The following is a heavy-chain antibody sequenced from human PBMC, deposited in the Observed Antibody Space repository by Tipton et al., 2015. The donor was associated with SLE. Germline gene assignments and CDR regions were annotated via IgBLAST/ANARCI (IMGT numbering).Heavy chain of an antibody. D-gene: IGHD3-16*01. J-gene: IGHJ4*02. CDR2: ISSSGSNI. CDR3: ARDLRGGAPGY. Sequence: SLRLSCAVSGFSFSSYEMNWVRQAPGKGLEWVSYISSSGSNIYYADSVKGRFTISRDNAKNSLYLQMNSLRAEDTAVYYCARDLRGGAPGYWGQGTLVTVSS. V-gene: IGHV3-48*03. CDR1: GFSFSSYE.